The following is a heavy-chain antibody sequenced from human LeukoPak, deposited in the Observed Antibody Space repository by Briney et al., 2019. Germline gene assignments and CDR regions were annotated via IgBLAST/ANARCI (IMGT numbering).Heavy chain of an antibody. CDR3: ARGRAGIAAAGFDY. CDR2: ISFDGANK. Sequence: GGSLRLSCATSGFTFSVSSMHWVRLAPGKGLEWLAGISFDGANKFSGDSVKGRFSISRDNSKNTLYLQMNSLGLDDTAVYFCARGRAGIAAAGFDYWGQGTLVTVSS. CDR1: GFTFSVSS. D-gene: IGHD6-13*01. J-gene: IGHJ4*02. V-gene: IGHV3-30*04.